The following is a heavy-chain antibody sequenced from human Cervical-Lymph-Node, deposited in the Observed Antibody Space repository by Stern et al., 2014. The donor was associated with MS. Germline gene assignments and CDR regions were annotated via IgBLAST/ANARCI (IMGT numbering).Heavy chain of an antibody. CDR1: GYTFTSYY. CDR3: ARVGWELLDAFDI. V-gene: IGHV1-46*01. Sequence: VQLVESGAEVKKPGASVKVSCKASGYTFTSYYMHWVRQAPGQGLEWMGIINPSGGSTSYEQKFQGRVTMTRETSTRTVYMELSSLRSEDTAVYYCARVGWELLDAFDIWGQGTMVTVSS. J-gene: IGHJ3*02. CDR2: INPSGGST. D-gene: IGHD1-26*01.